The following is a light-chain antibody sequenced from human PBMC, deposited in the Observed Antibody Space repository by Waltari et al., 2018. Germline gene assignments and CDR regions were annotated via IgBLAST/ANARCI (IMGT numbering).Light chain of an antibody. CDR2: EVN. J-gene: IGLJ1*01. Sequence: QSALTQPASVSGSPGQSITISCTGTSSDVGSYTLVSWYQQSPGKAPKAVIYEVNKRPSGVSERFSGSTSGNTASLTVAGLQAEDEAFYYCCSYAGSGTLVYAFGSGTEVTVL. V-gene: IGLV2-23*02. CDR1: SSDVGSYTL. CDR3: CSYAGSGTLVYA.